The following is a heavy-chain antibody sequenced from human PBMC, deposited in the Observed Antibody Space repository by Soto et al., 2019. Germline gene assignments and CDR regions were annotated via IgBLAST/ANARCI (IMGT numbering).Heavy chain of an antibody. D-gene: IGHD1-26*01. CDR3: ARVAQVGSGGFDP. J-gene: IGHJ5*02. CDR2: IIPLFGAT. Sequence: QVQLLQSGAEVKKPGSSMNVSCKTLGGTFSSHAVNWLRQAPGHRFEWIGGIIPLFGATNFAQKFPGRVTITADQSTSTVYMALSSLRLEDTALYYCARVAQVGSGGFDPWGQGTLVTVSS. CDR1: GGTFSSHA. V-gene: IGHV1-69*01.